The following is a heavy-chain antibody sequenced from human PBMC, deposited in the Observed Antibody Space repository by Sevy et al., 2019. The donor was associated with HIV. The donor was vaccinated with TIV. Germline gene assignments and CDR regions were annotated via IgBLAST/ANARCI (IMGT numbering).Heavy chain of an antibody. J-gene: IGHJ6*02. CDR3: EGVPATAKYYYGMDV. CDR1: GYTLTELS. V-gene: IGHV1-24*01. Sequence: ASVKVSCKVSGYTLTELSMHWVRQAPGKGLEWMGGFDPEDGETIYAQKFQGRVTMTEDTSTDTAYMELSSLRSEDTAVYYCEGVPATAKYYYGMDVWGQGTTVTVSS. D-gene: IGHD2-2*01. CDR2: FDPEDGET.